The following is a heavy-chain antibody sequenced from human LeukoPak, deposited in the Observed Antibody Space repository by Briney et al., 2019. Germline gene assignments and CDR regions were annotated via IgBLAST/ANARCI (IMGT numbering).Heavy chain of an antibody. D-gene: IGHD2-15*01. V-gene: IGHV4-38-2*02. Sequence: SETLSLTCTVSGDSISSTYFWAWIRQPPGTGLEWIATINHNGNTYYNPFLKSRVTISVDRSRNQFSLKLTSVTAADTAVYYCARLGYRSGGSCHHDYWGQGALVTVSS. CDR3: ARLGYRSGGSCHHDY. CDR1: GDSISSTYF. J-gene: IGHJ4*02. CDR2: INHNGNT.